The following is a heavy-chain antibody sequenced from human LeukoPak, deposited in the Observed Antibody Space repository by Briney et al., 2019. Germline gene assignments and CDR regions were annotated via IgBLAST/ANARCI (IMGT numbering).Heavy chain of an antibody. Sequence: ASVKVSCKASGYTFTGYYIHWMRQAPGQGLEWMGKINPSGGSTSYAQKFQGRVTMTRDTSTSTVYMELSSLRSEDTAVYYCARTIVDGGMNFWGQGTLVTVSS. CDR1: GYTFTGYY. D-gene: IGHD2-15*01. CDR3: ARTIVDGGMNF. J-gene: IGHJ4*02. V-gene: IGHV1-46*01. CDR2: INPSGGST.